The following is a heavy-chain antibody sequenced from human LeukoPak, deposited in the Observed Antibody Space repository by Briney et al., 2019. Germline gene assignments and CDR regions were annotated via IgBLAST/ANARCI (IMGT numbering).Heavy chain of an antibody. D-gene: IGHD3-22*01. CDR1: GFTFSSYA. Sequence: GESLRLSCAASGFTFSSYAMSWVRQAPGKGLEWVSAISGSGGSTYYADSVKGRFSISRDNSKNTLYLQMNSLRAEDTAVYYCAKSYYYDSSGYLFLFDYWGQGTLVTVSS. CDR2: ISGSGGST. V-gene: IGHV3-23*01. CDR3: AKSYYYDSSGYLFLFDY. J-gene: IGHJ4*02.